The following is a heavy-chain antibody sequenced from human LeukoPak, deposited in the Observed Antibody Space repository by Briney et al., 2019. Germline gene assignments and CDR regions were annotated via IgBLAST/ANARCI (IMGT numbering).Heavy chain of an antibody. CDR1: GFTFNSYA. CDR2: ISGSSSKT. J-gene: IGHJ4*02. D-gene: IGHD2-8*01. Sequence: PGGSLRLSCAASGFTFNSYAMSWVRQAPGKGLEWVSDISGSSSKTDYADSVKGRFTISRDNSKNTVYLQMNSLRAEDPAVYYCAKDRSCTNGVCHGDFGSWGQGTLVTVSS. V-gene: IGHV3-23*01. CDR3: AKDRSCTNGVCHGDFGS.